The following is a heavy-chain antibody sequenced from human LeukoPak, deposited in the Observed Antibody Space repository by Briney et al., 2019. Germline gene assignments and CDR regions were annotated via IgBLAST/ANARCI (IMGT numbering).Heavy chain of an antibody. J-gene: IGHJ4*02. D-gene: IGHD3-10*01. CDR3: GRDRTGSYYRDPDY. CDR2: TSSDGTNT. Sequence: LSGGSLRLSCSASGFTFNDYAIHWVRQAPGKGLEWVTVTSSDGTNTYYADSVRGRFTISRDNYRDTLYLQMNSLRADDTAVYYCGRDRTGSYYRDPDYWGQGTLVTVSS. CDR1: GFTFNDYA. V-gene: IGHV3-30*04.